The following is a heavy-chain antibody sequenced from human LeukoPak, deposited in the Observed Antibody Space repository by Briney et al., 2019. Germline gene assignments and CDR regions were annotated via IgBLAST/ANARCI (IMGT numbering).Heavy chain of an antibody. CDR1: GFSFSSYW. V-gene: IGHV3-7*04. CDR2: IKRDGSEK. CDR3: ARSIATIPNWFDP. J-gene: IGHJ5*02. Sequence: QPGGSLRLSCEVSGFSFSSYWMSWVRQAPGKGLEWVANIKRDGSEKYYVDSVKGRFTISRDNAENSLFLQMNSLRAEDTAVYYCARSIATIPNWFDPWGQGTLVTVSS. D-gene: IGHD6-6*01.